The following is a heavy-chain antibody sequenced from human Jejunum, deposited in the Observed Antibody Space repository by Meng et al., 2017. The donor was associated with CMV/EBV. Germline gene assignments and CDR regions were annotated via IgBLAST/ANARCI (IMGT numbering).Heavy chain of an antibody. Sequence: QVQLQQWGAGLLRPSETLSLTCAVYGGSVSGHYWSWIRQTPGKGLEWIGEMNPSGVTIYNPSLKGRVTISVDTSKNQFSLKLTSVTAADTALYYCARELGYCSGGNCYGGTFDHWGQGTLVTVSS. CDR2: MNPSGVT. CDR1: GGSVSGHY. D-gene: IGHD2-15*01. CDR3: ARELGYCSGGNCYGGTFDH. J-gene: IGHJ4*02. V-gene: IGHV4-34*02.